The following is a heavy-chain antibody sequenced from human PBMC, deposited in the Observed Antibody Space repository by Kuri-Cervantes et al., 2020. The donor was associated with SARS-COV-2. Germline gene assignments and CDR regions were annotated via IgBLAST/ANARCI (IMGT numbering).Heavy chain of an antibody. CDR1: GYSISSGYY. Sequence: SETLSLTCTVSGYSISSGYYWGWIRQPPGKGLEWIGSIYHSGSTYYNPSLKSRVTISVDTSKNQFSLKLSSVTAADTAVYYCARERYDYVWGTDTGWFDPWGQGTLVTVSS. D-gene: IGHD3-16*01. CDR3: ARERYDYVWGTDTGWFDP. J-gene: IGHJ5*02. V-gene: IGHV4-38-2*02. CDR2: IYHSGST.